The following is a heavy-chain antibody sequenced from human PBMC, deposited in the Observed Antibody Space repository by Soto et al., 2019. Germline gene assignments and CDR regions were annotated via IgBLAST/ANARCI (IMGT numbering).Heavy chain of an antibody. Sequence: GGSLRLSWGAPGVTFKEYVMHGGRQAPGKGLEWVAVISYDGKQTYYADSVKGRFTISKDKSKRTLFLQMNSLRVDDTAVYYCARDGWGSNWYFDLWGRGTLVTVSS. CDR2: ISYDGKQT. CDR1: GVTFKEYV. J-gene: IGHJ2*01. V-gene: IGHV3-30*03. D-gene: IGHD3-16*01. CDR3: ARDGWGSNWYFDL.